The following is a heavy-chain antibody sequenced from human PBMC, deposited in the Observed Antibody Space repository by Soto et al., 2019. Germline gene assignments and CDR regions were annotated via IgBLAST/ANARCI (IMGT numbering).Heavy chain of an antibody. J-gene: IGHJ3*02. CDR2: IYHSGST. V-gene: IGHV4-4*02. Sequence: SETLSLTCAVSSGSISSSNWWSWVRQPPGKGLEWIGEIYHSGSTNYNPSLKSRVTISVDKSKNQFSLKLSSVTAADTAVYYCARDRPMTTVTGDAFDIWGQGTMVTVSS. CDR3: ARDRPMTTVTGDAFDI. D-gene: IGHD4-17*01. CDR1: SGSISSSNW.